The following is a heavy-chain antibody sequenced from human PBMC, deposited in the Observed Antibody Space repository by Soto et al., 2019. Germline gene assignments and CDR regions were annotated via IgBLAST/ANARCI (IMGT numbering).Heavy chain of an antibody. CDR3: ARSTGGDACHF. J-gene: IGHJ3*01. V-gene: IGHV4-4*02. D-gene: IGHD7-27*01. CDR2: IHHSGST. CDR1: GGSLTSNAW. Sequence: QVQLQESGPGLVKPSGTLSLTCAVSGGSLTSNAWWTWVRQPPGKGLEWVGQIHHSGSTFYNPSLSSRITVSINVSANHFALHLDAVTAADTALYYGARSTGGDACHFWGQWTMVTVSS.